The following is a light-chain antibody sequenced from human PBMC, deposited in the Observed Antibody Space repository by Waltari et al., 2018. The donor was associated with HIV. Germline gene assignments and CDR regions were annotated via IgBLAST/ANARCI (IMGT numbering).Light chain of an antibody. CDR1: QTISSY. Sequence: DIQMTQSLSSLSASIGDRVTITCRPSQTISSYLNWYQQKPGKDPKLLIYAASSLQGGVPSRFSGSGSGTDFTLTISSLQREDFATYYCQQTDSTPYTFGQGTKLEIK. J-gene: IGKJ2*01. CDR3: QQTDSTPYT. CDR2: AAS. V-gene: IGKV1-39*01.